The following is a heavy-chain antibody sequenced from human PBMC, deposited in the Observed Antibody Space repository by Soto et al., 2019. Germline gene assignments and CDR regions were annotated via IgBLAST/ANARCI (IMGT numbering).Heavy chain of an antibody. D-gene: IGHD3-22*01. CDR3: ARALYFSYSSGYYLVAFDV. CDR2: IYYSGSP. CDR1: GGSISTGAYY. Sequence: QVQLQESGPGLVKPSQTLSLTCTVSGGSISTGAYYWSWIRQPPGKGLEWIGYIYYSGSPYYSPSLTSRVTMSLATSKNKVALTLSSVTAADTDVYYCARALYFSYSSGYYLVAFDVWGQGTLVTVSS. V-gene: IGHV4-30-4*01. J-gene: IGHJ3*01.